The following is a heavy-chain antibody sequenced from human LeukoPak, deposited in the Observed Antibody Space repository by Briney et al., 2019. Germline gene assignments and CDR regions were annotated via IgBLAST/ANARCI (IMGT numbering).Heavy chain of an antibody. CDR1: GGTFSSYA. CDR3: ARDDCSGGSCFGY. J-gene: IGHJ4*02. V-gene: IGHV1-69*05. D-gene: IGHD2-15*01. CDR2: IIPIFGTA. Sequence: SVKVSCKASGGTFSSYAISWVRQAPGQGLEWMGGIIPIFGTANYAQKFQGRVTITTDESTSTAYMELSSLRPEDTAVYYCARDDCSGGSCFGYWGQGTLFTVSS.